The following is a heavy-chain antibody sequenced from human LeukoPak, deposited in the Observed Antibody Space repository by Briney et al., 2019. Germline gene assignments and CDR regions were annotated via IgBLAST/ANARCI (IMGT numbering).Heavy chain of an antibody. V-gene: IGHV4-34*01. CDR1: GGSFSGYY. CDR3: ARVPVLRFLEWLPVDAFDI. Sequence: PLETLSLTCAVYGGSFSGYYWSGIRQPPGKGLEWMGEINHSGSTNYNPSLKSRVTISVDTSKNQFSLKLSSVTAADTAVYYCARVPVLRFLEWLPVDAFDIWGQGTMVTVSS. J-gene: IGHJ3*02. D-gene: IGHD3-3*01. CDR2: INHSGST.